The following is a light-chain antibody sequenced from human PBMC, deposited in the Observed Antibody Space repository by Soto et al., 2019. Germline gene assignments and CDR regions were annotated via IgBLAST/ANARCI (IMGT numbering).Light chain of an antibody. CDR3: QQYLSYPLA. CDR1: QSIDIW. J-gene: IGKJ1*01. Sequence: DIQMTQSPSILSASVGDRVTITCRASQSIDIWLAGYQQKPGKAPKLLIQRASSLESGIPSRFSGSGSGTQFTRTISSLPTDDFASDHFQQYLSYPLAFGQGTVVEIK. V-gene: IGKV1-5*03. CDR2: RAS.